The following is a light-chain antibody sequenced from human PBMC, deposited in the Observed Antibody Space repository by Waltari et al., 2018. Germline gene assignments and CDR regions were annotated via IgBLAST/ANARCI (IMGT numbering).Light chain of an antibody. CDR2: KDK. CDR1: ALSSQY. Sequence: FELTQPPSVSVSPGQTARITCSGEALSSQYSYWYQQRPGQAPLLLIFKDKERPSGIPGRVSGSSSGTTVTVTITSVQAEDEADYFCQSADDSIVNVVFGGGTRLTVL. CDR3: QSADDSIVNVV. J-gene: IGLJ3*02. V-gene: IGLV3-25*03.